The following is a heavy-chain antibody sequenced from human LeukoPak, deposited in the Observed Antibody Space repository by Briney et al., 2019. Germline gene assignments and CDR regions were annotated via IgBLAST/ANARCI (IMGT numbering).Heavy chain of an antibody. D-gene: IGHD2-8*01. CDR2: INPNSGGT. Sequence: EASVKVSCKASGYTFTSYYIHWVRQAPGQGLEWMGWINPNSGGTNYAQKFQGRVTMTRDTSISTAYMELSRLRSDDTAVYYCARDEGDVLMVCAIGRVTYFDYWGQGTLVTVSS. V-gene: IGHV1-2*02. CDR1: GYTFTSYY. J-gene: IGHJ4*02. CDR3: ARDEGDVLMVCAIGRVTYFDY.